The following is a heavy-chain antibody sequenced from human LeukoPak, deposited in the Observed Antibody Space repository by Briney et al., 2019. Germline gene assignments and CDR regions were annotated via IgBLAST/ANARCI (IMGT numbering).Heavy chain of an antibody. CDR1: GFTFDDNT. Sequence: GGSLRLSCAASGFTFDDNTMHWVRQAPGKGLEWVSLISWDGGSTYYADSVKGRFTISRDNSKNSLYLQMNSLRTEDTALYYCAKQFARNDAFDIWGQGTMVTVSS. J-gene: IGHJ3*02. CDR2: ISWDGGST. V-gene: IGHV3-43*01. CDR3: AKQFARNDAFDI. D-gene: IGHD5-24*01.